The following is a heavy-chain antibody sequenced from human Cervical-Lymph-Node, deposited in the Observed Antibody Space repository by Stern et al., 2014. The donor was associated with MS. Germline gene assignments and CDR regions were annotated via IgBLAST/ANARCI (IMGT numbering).Heavy chain of an antibody. V-gene: IGHV4-31*03. CDR2: IYESGTT. J-gene: IGHJ1*01. CDR3: ARIDIGESGVQH. CDR1: GGSINSGAYY. Sequence: QVQLQESGPELVKPSQTLSLTCTVSGGSINSGAYYWSWFRQHPGKGLEWIGYIYESGTTYYNPSLKSRVTVSLDTSKNQFSLKLSSVTAADTAMYFCARIDIGESGVQHWGQGTLVTVSS. D-gene: IGHD2/OR15-2a*01.